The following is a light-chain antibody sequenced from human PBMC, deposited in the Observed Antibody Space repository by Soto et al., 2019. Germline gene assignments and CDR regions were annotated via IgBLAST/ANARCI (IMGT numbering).Light chain of an antibody. Sequence: QSALTQPRSVSGSPGQSVTISCTGTSSDVGYYNYVSWYQQHPGKAPKLMIYDVTKRPSGVPDRFSGSKSGNTASLTISGLQAEDEADYYCFSYAGFYTLLFGGGTKLTVL. J-gene: IGLJ2*01. V-gene: IGLV2-11*01. CDR1: SSDVGYYNY. CDR3: FSYAGFYTLL. CDR2: DVT.